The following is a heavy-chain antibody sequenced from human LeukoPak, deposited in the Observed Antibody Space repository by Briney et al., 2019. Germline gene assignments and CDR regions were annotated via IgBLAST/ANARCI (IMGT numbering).Heavy chain of an antibody. V-gene: IGHV4-34*01. J-gene: IGHJ4*02. CDR1: GGSFSGYY. CDR2: INHSGST. Sequence: SETLSLTCAVYGGSFSGYYWSWIRQPPGKGLEWIGEINHSGSTNYNPSLKSRVTISVDTSKNQFSLKLSSVTAADTAMYYCARSVAGRWLRQPGEGGYFDYWGQGTLVTVSS. D-gene: IGHD7-27*01. CDR3: ARSVAGRWLRQPGEGGYFDY.